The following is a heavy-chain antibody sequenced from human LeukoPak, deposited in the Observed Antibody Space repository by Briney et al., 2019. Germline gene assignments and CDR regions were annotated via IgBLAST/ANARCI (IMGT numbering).Heavy chain of an antibody. J-gene: IGHJ4*02. D-gene: IGHD3-10*01. Sequence: PGGSLRLSCAASGFTFSSYGMHWVRQAPGKGLEWVALIWYDGSKKHYGDSVKGRFTISRDDSKNTLYLQMNSLRAEDTAVHYCARDVGNFGSGSAYFDSWGQGTLVTVSS. CDR3: ARDVGNFGSGSAYFDS. CDR1: GFTFSSYG. CDR2: IWYDGSKK. V-gene: IGHV3-33*01.